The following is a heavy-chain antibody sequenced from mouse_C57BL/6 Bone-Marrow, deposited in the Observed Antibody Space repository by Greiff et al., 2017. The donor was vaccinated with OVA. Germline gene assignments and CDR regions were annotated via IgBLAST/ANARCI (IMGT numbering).Heavy chain of an antibody. CDR2: IYPSDSET. D-gene: IGHD1-1*01. J-gene: IGHJ2*01. CDR1: GYTFTSYW. Sequence: VKLQQPGAELVRPGSSVKLSCKASGYTFTSYWMDWVKQRPGQGLEWIGNIYPSDSETHYNQKFKDKATLTVDKSSSTAYMQLSSLTSEDSAVYYCARRNYYGSRVDYWGQGTTLTVSS. CDR3: ARRNYYGSRVDY. V-gene: IGHV1-61*01.